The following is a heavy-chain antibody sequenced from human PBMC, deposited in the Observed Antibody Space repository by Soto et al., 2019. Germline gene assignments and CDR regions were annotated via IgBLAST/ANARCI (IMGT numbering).Heavy chain of an antibody. CDR3: ARRYFDWLFDY. Sequence: SETLSLTCTVSGGSISSYYWSWIRQPPGKGLEWIGCIYYSGSTNYNPSLKSRVTISVDTSKNQFSLKLSSVTAADTAVYYCARRYFDWLFDYWGQGTTVTVSS. CDR2: IYYSGST. V-gene: IGHV4-59*08. D-gene: IGHD3-9*01. J-gene: IGHJ4*03. CDR1: GGSISSYY.